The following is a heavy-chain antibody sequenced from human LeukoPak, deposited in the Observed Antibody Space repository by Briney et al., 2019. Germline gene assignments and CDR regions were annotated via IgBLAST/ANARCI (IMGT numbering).Heavy chain of an antibody. D-gene: IGHD6-19*01. CDR3: ATMQWLEGVDWFDP. CDR1: GFIFSNYG. V-gene: IGHV3-30*02. Sequence: GGSLRLSCAASGFIFSNYGMHWVRQAPGKGLEGVAFIRYDESNKFYADSVKGRFTISRDNSKNILFLQMNSLRAEDTAVYYCATMQWLEGVDWFDPWGQGTLVTVSS. CDR2: IRYDESNK. J-gene: IGHJ5*02.